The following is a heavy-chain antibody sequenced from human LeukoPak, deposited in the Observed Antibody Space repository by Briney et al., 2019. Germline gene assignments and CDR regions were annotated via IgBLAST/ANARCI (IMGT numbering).Heavy chain of an antibody. D-gene: IGHD3-10*01. V-gene: IGHV3-30*02. CDR2: IRYDGADE. J-gene: IGHJ3*02. CDR1: GFTFNDHG. Sequence: PGGSLRLSCVAYGFTFNDHGMHWVRQAPGKGLEWLAFIRYDGADESYGASVRGRLTISRDDSLSTLYLQMDSLGPDDTAVYYCARNRPFGTFDAFDMWGQGTMVTVSS. CDR3: ARNRPFGTFDAFDM.